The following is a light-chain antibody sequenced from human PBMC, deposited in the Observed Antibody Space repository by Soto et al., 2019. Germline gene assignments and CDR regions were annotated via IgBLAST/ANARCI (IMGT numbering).Light chain of an antibody. V-gene: IGLV1-44*01. CDR1: SSNIGRNT. Sequence: QSVLTQPPSASGTPGQRVTISCSGTSSNIGRNTVDWYQQVPRTAPKLVIFNTDQRPAGVPDRISASKSGTSASLAIVGLQSDDEADYYCAVWDDSLNAVIIGGGTKLTVL. CDR3: AVWDDSLNAVI. J-gene: IGLJ2*01. CDR2: NTD.